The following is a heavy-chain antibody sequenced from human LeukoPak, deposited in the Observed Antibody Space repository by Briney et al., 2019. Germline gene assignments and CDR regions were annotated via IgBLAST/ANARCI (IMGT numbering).Heavy chain of an antibody. D-gene: IGHD2-15*01. CDR1: GVSISSYY. Sequence: PSETLSLTCTVSGVSISSYYWSSSRQPPGTRLEWIRYIYYTISTNYNPSLKSRVTISVDTSKNPFSLKLSSVTAADTAVYYCARNLGYCSGGSCYSSDYGMDVWGQGTTVTVSS. CDR2: IYYTIST. J-gene: IGHJ6*02. V-gene: IGHV4-59*01. CDR3: ARNLGYCSGGSCYSSDYGMDV.